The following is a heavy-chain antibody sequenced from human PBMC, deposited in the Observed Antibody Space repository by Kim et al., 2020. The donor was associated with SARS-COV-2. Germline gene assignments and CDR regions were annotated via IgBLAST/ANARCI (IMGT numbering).Heavy chain of an antibody. J-gene: IGHJ4*02. CDR3: VLNFWAGVDY. V-gene: IGHV3-21*04. Sequence: GGSLRLFCAASGFTFSSYSMNWVRQAPGKGLEWISSIYSSIYYADSVKGRFTISRDNAKKSVYLHMDSLRVEDTAVYYCVLNFWAGVDYWGQGTLVTVSS. CDR1: GFTFSSYS. CDR2: IYSSI. D-gene: IGHD6-19*01.